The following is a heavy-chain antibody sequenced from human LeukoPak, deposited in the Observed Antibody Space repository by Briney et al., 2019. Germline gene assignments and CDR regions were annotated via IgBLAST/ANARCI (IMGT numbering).Heavy chain of an antibody. J-gene: IGHJ4*03. Sequence: GGSLRLSCAASGFTFSSSAMHWVRQAPGKGPEWVAVSSFDGSHNYYADSVKGRFTISRDDSRSTVDLHLSSLGPDDTAVYYCAREGHTSGYCGSFDNWGQGTAVAVSS. CDR3: AREGHTSGYCGSFDN. CDR2: SSFDGSHN. V-gene: IGHV3-30-3*01. D-gene: IGHD3-22*01. CDR1: GFTFSSSA.